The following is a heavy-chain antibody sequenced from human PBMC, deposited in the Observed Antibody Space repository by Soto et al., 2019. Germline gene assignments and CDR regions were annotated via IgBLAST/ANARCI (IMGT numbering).Heavy chain of an antibody. V-gene: IGHV5-10-1*01. CDR2: IDPSDSYT. CDR1: GYSFTRYW. Sequence: PGESLKISCKGSGYSFTRYWIGWVRQMPGKGLEWMGRIDPSDSYTNYSPSFQGHVTISADKSISTAYLQWSSLKASDTAMYYCARLLLSRVDFDPWGQGTLVTVSS. D-gene: IGHD3-16*02. CDR3: ARLLLSRVDFDP. J-gene: IGHJ5*02.